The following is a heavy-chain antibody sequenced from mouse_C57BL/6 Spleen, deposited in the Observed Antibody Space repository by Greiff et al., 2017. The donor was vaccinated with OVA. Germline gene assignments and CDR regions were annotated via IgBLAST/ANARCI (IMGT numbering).Heavy chain of an antibody. J-gene: IGHJ3*01. D-gene: IGHD4-1*01. Sequence: QVQLQQPGAELVRHGSSVKLSCKASGYTFTSYWMDWVKQRPGQGLEWIGNIYPSDSETHYNQKFKDKATLTVDKSSSRAYMQLSSLTSEDAAVYYCARRSRTGTGFAYWGQGTLVTVSA. CDR2: IYPSDSET. CDR3: ARRSRTGTGFAY. CDR1: GYTFTSYW. V-gene: IGHV1-61*01.